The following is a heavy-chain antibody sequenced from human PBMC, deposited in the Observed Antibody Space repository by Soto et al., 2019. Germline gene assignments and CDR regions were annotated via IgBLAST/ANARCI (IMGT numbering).Heavy chain of an antibody. V-gene: IGHV3-23*01. Sequence: EVQLLESGGGLVQPGGSLRLSCAASGFTFSTYAMNWVRQAPGNGLEWVSAISGSGGSIHHADSVKGRFTISRDNSKNTLYLQMNSLGDEDTAVYHCVKGYWKGDVWGQGTTVTVSS. D-gene: IGHD1-1*01. CDR3: VKGYWKGDV. CDR1: GFTFSTYA. J-gene: IGHJ6*02. CDR2: ISGSGGSI.